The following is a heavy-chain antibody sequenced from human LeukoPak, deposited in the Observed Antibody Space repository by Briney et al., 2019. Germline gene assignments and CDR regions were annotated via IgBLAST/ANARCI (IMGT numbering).Heavy chain of an antibody. V-gene: IGHV4-59*01. D-gene: IGHD3-10*01. J-gene: IGHJ4*02. CDR3: ARDLEFYGSGSYVN. CDR2: IYYSGST. Sequence: PSETLSLTCTVSGGSISSYYWSWIRQPPGKGQEWVGYIYYSGSTNYNPSLKSRVTISVDTSKNQFSLKLSSVTAADTAVYYCARDLEFYGSGSYVNWGQGTLVTVSS. CDR1: GGSISSYY.